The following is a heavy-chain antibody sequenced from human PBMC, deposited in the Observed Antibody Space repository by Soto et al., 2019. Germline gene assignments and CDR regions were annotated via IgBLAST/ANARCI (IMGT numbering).Heavy chain of an antibody. D-gene: IGHD5-18*01. J-gene: IGHJ4*02. CDR3: ARENHSGYSTYLEY. V-gene: IGHV5-10-1*01. CDR1: GYSFANYW. Sequence: GESLKISCEVSGYSFANYWIRWVRQMPGQGLQWLGTIDCSDSYTTYSPSFQGHVTISADLSLNTAYLHFSSLQASDTAIHFCARENHSGYSTYLEYWDQGALLTVSS. CDR2: IDCSDSYT.